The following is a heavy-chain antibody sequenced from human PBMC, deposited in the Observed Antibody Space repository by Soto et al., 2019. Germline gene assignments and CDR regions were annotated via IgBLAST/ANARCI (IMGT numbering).Heavy chain of an antibody. J-gene: IGHJ4*02. CDR1: GFTFGDYA. CDR2: IRSKAYGGTT. CDR3: TTDFWSGNRAY. V-gene: IGHV3-49*03. D-gene: IGHD3-3*01. Sequence: GGSLRLSCTASGFTFGDYAMSWFRQAPGKGLEWVGFIRSKAYGGTTEYAASVKGRFTISRDDSKSIAYLQMNSLKTEDTAVYYCTTDFWSGNRAYWGQGTLVTVSS.